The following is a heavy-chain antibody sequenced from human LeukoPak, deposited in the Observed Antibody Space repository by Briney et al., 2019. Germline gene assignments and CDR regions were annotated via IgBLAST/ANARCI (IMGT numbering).Heavy chain of an antibody. CDR3: ARGPYDSSGYILSADAFDI. CDR1: GFTFSDHY. Sequence: PGGSLRLSCAASGFTFSDHYMDWVRQAPGKGLEWVGRTRNKANSYTTEYAASVKGRFTISRDDSKNSLYLQMNSLKTEDTAVYYCARGPYDSSGYILSADAFDIWGQGTMVTVSS. CDR2: TRNKANSYTT. D-gene: IGHD3-22*01. V-gene: IGHV3-72*01. J-gene: IGHJ3*02.